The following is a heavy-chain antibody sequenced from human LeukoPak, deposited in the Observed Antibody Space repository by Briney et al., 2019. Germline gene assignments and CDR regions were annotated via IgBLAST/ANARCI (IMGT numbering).Heavy chain of an antibody. CDR3: ASLWEIVVPRSLER. Sequence: GGSLRLSCAASGFTFSSYAMCWVRQAPGKGLEWVSGISGSGVSTYYGDSVRGRFTISRDNAKKTLHLQMNSLRDEDTALYYCASLWEIVVPRSLERWAKGTTVTVSS. D-gene: IGHD2-15*01. CDR2: ISGSGVST. CDR1: GFTFSSYA. J-gene: IGHJ6*04. V-gene: IGHV3-23*01.